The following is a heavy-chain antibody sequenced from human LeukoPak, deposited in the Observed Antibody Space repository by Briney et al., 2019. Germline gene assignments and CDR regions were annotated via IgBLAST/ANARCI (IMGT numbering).Heavy chain of an antibody. CDR3: ARSPGYYFDY. J-gene: IGHJ4*02. V-gene: IGHV4-59*07. CDR1: GDSIRGYY. CDR2: IYYSGRT. Sequence: SDTLSLTCTVSGDSIRGYYWSWIRHPRAKGLEWSGYIYYSGRTNYNPSLKSRVTISVDTSKNQLSLKLSSVTAADTAVYFCARSPGYYFDYWGQGTLVTVSS.